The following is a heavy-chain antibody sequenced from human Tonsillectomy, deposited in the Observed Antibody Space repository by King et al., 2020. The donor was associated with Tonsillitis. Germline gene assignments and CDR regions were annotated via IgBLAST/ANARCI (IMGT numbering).Heavy chain of an antibody. Sequence: VQLQESGPGLVKPSETLSLTCSVSGGSISGYFWSWIRQPAGKGLEWIGRIYTFGSTNYNPSLKSRVSMSLDTSKKQFSLNLTSVTAADTAMYYCARVSSGGWYYFDYWGQGTLVTVSS. CDR2: IYTFGST. D-gene: IGHD2-15*01. CDR1: GGSISGYF. CDR3: ARVSSGGWYYFDY. J-gene: IGHJ4*02. V-gene: IGHV4-4*07.